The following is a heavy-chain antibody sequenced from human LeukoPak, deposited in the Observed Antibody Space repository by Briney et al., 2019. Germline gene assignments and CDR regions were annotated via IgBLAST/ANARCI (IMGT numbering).Heavy chain of an antibody. CDR2: INHSGST. CDR1: GYSISSGYY. V-gene: IGHV4-38-2*02. J-gene: IGHJ4*02. Sequence: SETLSLTCTVSGYSISSGYYWSWIRQPPGKGLEWIGEINHSGSTNYNPSLRSRVTISVDTSKNQFSLKLSSVTAADTAVYYCARGPRGCSGGSCYSQVLDYWGQGTLVTVSS. D-gene: IGHD2-15*01. CDR3: ARGPRGCSGGSCYSQVLDY.